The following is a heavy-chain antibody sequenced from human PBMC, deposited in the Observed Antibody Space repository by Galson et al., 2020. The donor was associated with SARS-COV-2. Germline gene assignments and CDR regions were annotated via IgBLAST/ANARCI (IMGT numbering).Heavy chain of an antibody. V-gene: IGHV3-23*01. D-gene: IGHD1-26*01. CDR2: ISVCGGST. J-gene: IGHJ4*02. Sequence: TGGSLRLSCEASGLTLSNYAMSWVRQAPGKGLEWVSGISVCGGSTYYADSVKGRFTISRDNSKNTVYLQMNSLRAEDTAVYYCAGGDCSGSSCYLLDNWGQGTLVTVSS. CDR1: GLTLSNYA. CDR3: AGGDCSGSSCYLLDN.